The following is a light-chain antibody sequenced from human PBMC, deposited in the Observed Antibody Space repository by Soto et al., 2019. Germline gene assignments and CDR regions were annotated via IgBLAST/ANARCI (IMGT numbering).Light chain of an antibody. CDR3: QQSNTYPWT. CDR2: KAS. Sequence: DIQMTQSPSTLSASAGDRVTITCRASQNIDMYLAWYQQKPGQAPSLLIYKASSLQSGVPTRFSDSGSGAAFTLTISSLQPDDFATYYCQQSNTYPWTFGQGTKVDIK. CDR1: QNIDMY. J-gene: IGKJ1*01. V-gene: IGKV1-5*03.